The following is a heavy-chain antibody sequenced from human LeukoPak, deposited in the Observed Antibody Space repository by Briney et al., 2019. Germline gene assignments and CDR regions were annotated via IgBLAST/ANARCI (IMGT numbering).Heavy chain of an antibody. D-gene: IGHD1-26*01. CDR2: INPNSGGT. V-gene: IGHV1-2*02. Sequence: ASVKVSCKASGYTFTGYYLHWVRQAPGQGLEWMGWINPNSGGTNYAQKFQVRVTLTRDTSISTAYMDLGSLRSDDTAVYYCAREWDSSYYGMEVWGQGTTVTVSS. J-gene: IGHJ6*02. CDR1: GYTFTGYY. CDR3: AREWDSSYYGMEV.